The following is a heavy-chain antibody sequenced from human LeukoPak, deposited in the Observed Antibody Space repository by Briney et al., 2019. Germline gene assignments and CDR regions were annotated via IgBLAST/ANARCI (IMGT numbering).Heavy chain of an antibody. CDR2: ISGSGGST. CDR1: GFTFSSYA. Sequence: PGGSLRLSCAASGFTFSSYAMSWVRQAPGKGLEWVSAISGSGGSTYYADSVKGRFTISRDNSKNTLYLQMNSLRAEDTAVYYCARDRPPRGSSSDLGYWGQGTLVTVSS. CDR3: ARDRPPRGSSSDLGY. V-gene: IGHV3-23*01. J-gene: IGHJ4*02. D-gene: IGHD6-6*01.